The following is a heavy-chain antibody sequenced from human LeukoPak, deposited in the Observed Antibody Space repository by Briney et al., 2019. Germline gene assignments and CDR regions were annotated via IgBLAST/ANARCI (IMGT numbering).Heavy chain of an antibody. J-gene: IGHJ4*02. CDR2: ISGSGGST. D-gene: IGHD2-2*01. CDR3: AKTPRPPSSRGWGNLVVVPAAKSWTPRGYFDY. Sequence: PGGSLRLSCAASGFTFSSYAMSWVRQAPGKGLEWVSAISGSGGSTYYADSVKGRFTISRDNSKNTLYLQMNSLRAEDTAVYYCAKTPRPPSSRGWGNLVVVPAAKSWTPRGYFDYWGQGTLVTVSS. CDR1: GFTFSSYA. V-gene: IGHV3-23*01.